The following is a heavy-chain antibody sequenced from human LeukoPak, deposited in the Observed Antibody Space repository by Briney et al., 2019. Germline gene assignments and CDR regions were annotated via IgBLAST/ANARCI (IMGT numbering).Heavy chain of an antibody. J-gene: IGHJ4*02. CDR2: IYYSGIT. CDR1: GGSISSSSYY. CDR3: ARERAYCGGDCAAPDY. D-gene: IGHD2-21*02. V-gene: IGHV4-39*07. Sequence: SETLSLTCTVSGGSISSSSYYWGWFRQPPGTGLEWTGSIYYSGITYYNPSLKSRVTISVDTSKNQFSLKLSSVTAADTAVYYCARERAYCGGDCAAPDYWGQGTLVTVSS.